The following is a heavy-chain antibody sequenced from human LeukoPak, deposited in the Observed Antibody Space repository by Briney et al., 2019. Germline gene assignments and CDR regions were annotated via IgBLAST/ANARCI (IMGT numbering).Heavy chain of an antibody. Sequence: PGGSLRLSCAASGFTFSSYGMTWVRQAPGKGLEWVSYISSSSSTIYYADSVKGRFTISRDNAKNSLYLQMNSLRAEDTAVYYCARDTRAGSSWPFDYWGQGTLVTVSS. CDR3: ARDTRAGSSWPFDY. V-gene: IGHV3-48*01. J-gene: IGHJ4*02. CDR1: GFTFSSYG. CDR2: ISSSSSTI. D-gene: IGHD6-13*01.